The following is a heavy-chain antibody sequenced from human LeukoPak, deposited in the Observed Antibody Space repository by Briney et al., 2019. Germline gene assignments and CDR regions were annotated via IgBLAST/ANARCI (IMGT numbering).Heavy chain of an antibody. CDR1: GFTFSSYA. D-gene: IGHD2-2*01. J-gene: IGHJ6*02. V-gene: IGHV3-30-3*01. CDR3: ARDSQPFWDYYYGRDV. Sequence: PGRSLRLSCAASGFTFSSYAMHWVRQAPGKGLEWVAVISYDGSNKYYADSVKGRFTISRDNSKNTLYLQMNSLRAEDTAVYYCARDSQPFWDYYYGRDVGAQGPTVTVP. CDR2: ISYDGSNK.